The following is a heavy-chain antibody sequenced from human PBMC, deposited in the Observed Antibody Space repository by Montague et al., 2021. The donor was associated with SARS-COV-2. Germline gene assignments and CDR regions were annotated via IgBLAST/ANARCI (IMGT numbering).Heavy chain of an antibody. Sequence: QSGAEVKKPGESLRTSCKGSGYSFTSYWISWVRQMPGKGLEWMGRIDPSDSYTNYSPSFQGHVTISADKSISTAYLQWSSLKASDTAMYYCARHSVRGVMICVAHNWFDPWGQGTLVTVSS. CDR1: GYSFTSYW. V-gene: IGHV5-10-1*01. J-gene: IGHJ5*02. D-gene: IGHD3-10*01. CDR3: ARHSVRGVMICVAHNWFDP. CDR2: IDPSDSYT.